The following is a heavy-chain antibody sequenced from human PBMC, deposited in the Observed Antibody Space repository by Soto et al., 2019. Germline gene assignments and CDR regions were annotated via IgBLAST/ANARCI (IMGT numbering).Heavy chain of an antibody. CDR1: GYSFTGYW. V-gene: IGHV5-10-1*01. D-gene: IGHD3-10*01. CDR2: IDPSDSYT. J-gene: IGHJ4*02. CDR3: ARGRYYISY. Sequence: GESLKISCKASGYSFTGYWITWVRQMPGKGLEWMGRIDPSDSYTDYSPSFQGHVTIPADKSIYTAYLQLSSLKASDTAMYYCARGRYYISYWGQGTLVTVSS.